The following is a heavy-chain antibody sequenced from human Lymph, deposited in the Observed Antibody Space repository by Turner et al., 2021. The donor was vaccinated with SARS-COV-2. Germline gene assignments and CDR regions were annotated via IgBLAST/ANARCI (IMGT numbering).Heavy chain of an antibody. D-gene: IGHD2-15*01. CDR1: GFTVSSIY. Sequence: EVQLVESGGGLVQPGGSLRLSCPASGFTVSSIYMTWVRQAPGKGLEWVSVIYSDGSTSYADSVKGRFTISRDISKNTLYLQMNSLRAEDTAVYFCARDMREGSLGFDYWGQGTLVTVSS. CDR3: ARDMREGSLGFDY. J-gene: IGHJ4*02. CDR2: IYSDGST. V-gene: IGHV3-66*01.